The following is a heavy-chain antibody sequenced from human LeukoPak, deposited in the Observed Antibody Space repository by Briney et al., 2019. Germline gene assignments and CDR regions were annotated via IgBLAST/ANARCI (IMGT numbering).Heavy chain of an antibody. J-gene: IGHJ4*02. V-gene: IGHV3-7*01. CDR3: ARDPEEWLAPMDY. CDR1: GFTFSNYW. Sequence: PGGSLRLSCAASGFTFSNYWMSWVRQAPGKGLEWVANIKQDGSEKHYVDSVKGRFTISRDNAKNSLYLQMNSLRAEDTAVYYCARDPEEWLAPMDYWGQGTLVTVSS. CDR2: IKQDGSEK. D-gene: IGHD6-19*01.